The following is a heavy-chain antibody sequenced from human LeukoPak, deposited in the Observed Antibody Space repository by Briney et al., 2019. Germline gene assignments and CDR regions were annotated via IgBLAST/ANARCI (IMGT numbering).Heavy chain of an antibody. CDR2: FDPEDGET. Sequence: GASVKVSCKVSGYTLTELSMHWVRQAPGKGLEWMGGFDPEDGETIYAQKFQDRVTMTEDTSTDTAFMELSSLRSEDTAVYYCATWGKDTAMVLHGAFDIWGQGTMVTVSS. CDR3: ATWGKDTAMVLHGAFDI. J-gene: IGHJ3*02. D-gene: IGHD5-18*01. V-gene: IGHV1-24*01. CDR1: GYTLTELS.